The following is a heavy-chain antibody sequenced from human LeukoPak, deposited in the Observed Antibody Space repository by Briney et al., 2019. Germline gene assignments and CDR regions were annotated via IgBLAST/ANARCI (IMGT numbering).Heavy chain of an antibody. J-gene: IGHJ5*02. CDR3: ARGRPLLNWFDP. D-gene: IGHD2-15*01. V-gene: IGHV4-61*02. CDR2: IYTSGST. CDR1: GGSISSGSYY. Sequence: PSQTLSLTCTVSGGSISSGSYYWSWIRQPAGKGLEWIGRIYTSGSTNYNPSLKSRVTISVDTSKNQFSLKLSSVTAADTAVYCCARGRPLLNWFDPWGQGTLVTVSS.